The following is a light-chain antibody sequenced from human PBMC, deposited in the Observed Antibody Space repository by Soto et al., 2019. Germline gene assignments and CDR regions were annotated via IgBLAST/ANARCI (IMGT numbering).Light chain of an antibody. CDR1: QSVISNY. V-gene: IGKV3-20*01. Sequence: EIVLTQSPATLSLSPGERATLFCGASQSVISNYLAWYQQKPGQAPRFLIYGAASRATGIPDRFSGSGSGTHFTLPISRLEPEDFAVYFCQQYGNSPPTFGQGTKLEIK. CDR2: GAA. J-gene: IGKJ2*01. CDR3: QQYGNSPPT.